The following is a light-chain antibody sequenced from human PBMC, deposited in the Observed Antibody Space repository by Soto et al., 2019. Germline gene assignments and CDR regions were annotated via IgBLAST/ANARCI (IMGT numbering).Light chain of an antibody. J-gene: IGLJ1*01. CDR1: SSDVGSYNL. V-gene: IGLV2-23*02. Sequence: QSVLTQPASVSGSPGQSITISCTGTSSDVGSYNLVSWYQQHPGKAPKLMIYEVSKRPSGVSNRFSGSKSGNTASLTISGRQDEDEADYYCCSYAGSSTPLIFGTGTKLTVL. CDR2: EVS. CDR3: CSYAGSSTPLI.